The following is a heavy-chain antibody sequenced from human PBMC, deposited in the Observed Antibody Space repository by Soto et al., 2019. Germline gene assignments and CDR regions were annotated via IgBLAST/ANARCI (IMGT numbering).Heavy chain of an antibody. Sequence: QVQLVESGGGVVQPGRSLRLSCAASGFTFSSYGMHWVRQAPGKGLEWVAVIWYAGSNKYYADSVKGRVTISRDNSKNTLYLQMNSLGAEDTAVYYCAREGGIQLWGYYYYGMDVWGQGTTVTVSS. J-gene: IGHJ6*02. CDR2: IWYAGSNK. CDR1: GFTFSSYG. CDR3: AREGGIQLWGYYYYGMDV. V-gene: IGHV3-33*01. D-gene: IGHD5-18*01.